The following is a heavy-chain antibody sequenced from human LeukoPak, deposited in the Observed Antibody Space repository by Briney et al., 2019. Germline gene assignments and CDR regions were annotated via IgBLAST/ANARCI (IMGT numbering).Heavy chain of an antibody. J-gene: IGHJ3*02. CDR3: AREYNSGPKQTDAFDI. V-gene: IGHV3-74*01. D-gene: IGHD3-22*01. CDR2: ISGDEIWT. CDR1: GLTFSSYW. Sequence: GGSLRLSCAASGLTFSSYWMSWVRQAPGKGLVWVSRISGDEIWTSYADSVKGRFIISRDNAKDTLYLQMNSLRTEDTAVYYCAREYNSGPKQTDAFDIWGQGTMVTVSS.